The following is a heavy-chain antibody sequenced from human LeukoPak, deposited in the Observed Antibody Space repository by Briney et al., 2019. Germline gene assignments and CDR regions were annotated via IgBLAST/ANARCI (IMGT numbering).Heavy chain of an antibody. Sequence: GGSLRLSCAAAGFTFSSYGMHWVRQAAGKGLEWVAVIWYDGSNKYYADSVRGRFTFSRDNSKNTLYLQMNSLRAEDTAVYYCARDRVVLSSDYYFDYWGQGTLVTVSS. D-gene: IGHD3-22*01. V-gene: IGHV3-33*01. CDR3: ARDRVVLSSDYYFDY. CDR1: GFTFSSYG. CDR2: IWYDGSNK. J-gene: IGHJ4*02.